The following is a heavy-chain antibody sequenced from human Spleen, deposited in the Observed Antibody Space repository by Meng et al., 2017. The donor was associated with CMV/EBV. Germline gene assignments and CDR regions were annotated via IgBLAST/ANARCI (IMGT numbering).Heavy chain of an antibody. CDR3: ARDNTVTIFGWFDP. J-gene: IGHJ5*02. V-gene: IGHV4-59*12. Sequence: SETLSLTCTVSGVSISSYCWNWIRQPPGKGLEWIGYIYYSGSTNYNPSLKSRVTISVDTSKNQFSLKLTSVTAADTALYYCARDNTVTIFGWFDPWGQGTLVTVSS. CDR2: IYYSGST. D-gene: IGHD4-11*01. CDR1: GVSISSYC.